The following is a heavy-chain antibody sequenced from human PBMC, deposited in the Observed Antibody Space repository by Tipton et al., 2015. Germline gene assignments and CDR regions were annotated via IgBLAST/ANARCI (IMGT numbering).Heavy chain of an antibody. Sequence: TLSLTCTVSGGSMSSPTYSWGWIRQPPGKGLEWIGSIYYSGSAYYNPSLKSRVTISVDTSKNQFSLKLSSVTAADTAVYYCARGQWLVNYWGQGTLVTVSS. CDR2: IYYSGSA. CDR3: ARGQWLVNY. CDR1: GGSMSSPTYS. J-gene: IGHJ4*02. D-gene: IGHD6-19*01. V-gene: IGHV4-39*01.